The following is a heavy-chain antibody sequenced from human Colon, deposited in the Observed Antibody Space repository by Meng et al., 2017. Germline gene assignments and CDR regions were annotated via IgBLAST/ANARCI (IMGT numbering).Heavy chain of an antibody. V-gene: IGHV4-39*01. CDR1: GGSNSTSGYY. CDR2: IGHSGFT. CDR3: ASNPGIGAAGF. D-gene: IGHD6-13*01. J-gene: IGHJ4*02. Sequence: QPQLQESGPGLGKPSEGLSLTCSVSGGSNSTSGYYWGWIRQSPGKGLEWIGSIGHSGFTYYTPSLKSRVTVSIDTSRNQFSLWLTSVTAADTAVYYCASNPGIGAAGFWGQGTLVTVSS.